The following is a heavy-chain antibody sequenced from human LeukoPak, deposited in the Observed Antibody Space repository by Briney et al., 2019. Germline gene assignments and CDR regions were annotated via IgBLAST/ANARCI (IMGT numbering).Heavy chain of an antibody. CDR2: IYTSGST. Sequence: SETLSLTCTVSGGSISSYYWSWIRQPAGKGLEWLGRIYTSGSTNYNPSLESRVTMSIDTSKNEFSLKLTSVTAADTAVYLCARGIYGDYGLGYWGQGTLVTVSS. V-gene: IGHV4-4*07. CDR1: GGSISSYY. D-gene: IGHD4-17*01. J-gene: IGHJ4*02. CDR3: ARGIYGDYGLGY.